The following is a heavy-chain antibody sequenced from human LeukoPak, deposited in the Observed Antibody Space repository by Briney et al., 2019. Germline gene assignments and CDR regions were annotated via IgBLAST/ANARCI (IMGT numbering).Heavy chain of an antibody. CDR1: GGTFSSYA. Sequence: SVKVSCKASGGTFSSYAISWVRQAPGQGLEWMGGIIPIFGTANYAQKFQGRVTITADESTSTAYMELSSLRSEDTAVYYCARVPDFDYYDSSGYSIDYWGQGTLVTVSS. CDR3: ARVPDFDYYDSSGYSIDY. V-gene: IGHV1-69*13. CDR2: IIPIFGTA. D-gene: IGHD3-22*01. J-gene: IGHJ4*02.